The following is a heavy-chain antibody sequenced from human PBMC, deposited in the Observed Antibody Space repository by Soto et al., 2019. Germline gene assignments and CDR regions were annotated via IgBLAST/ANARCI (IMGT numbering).Heavy chain of an antibody. J-gene: IGHJ5*02. CDR1: GFAFNNYA. CDR2: ISGTGGST. V-gene: IGHV3-23*01. Sequence: GGSLRLSCAASGFAFNNYAMNWVRQAPGKGLEWVATISGTGGSTYYADSVKGRFTISRDNSKNTLYLQMNSLRAEDTAVYYCANDFDPWGQGTLVTVSS. CDR3: ANDFDP.